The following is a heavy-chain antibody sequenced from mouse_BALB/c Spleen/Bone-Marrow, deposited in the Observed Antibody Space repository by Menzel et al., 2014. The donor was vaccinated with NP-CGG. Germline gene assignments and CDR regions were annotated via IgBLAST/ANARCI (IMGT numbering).Heavy chain of an antibody. CDR2: IRNTANGYTT. D-gene: IGHD2-4*01. J-gene: IGHJ3*01. V-gene: IGHV7-3*02. CDR1: GFTFTAYY. Sequence: EVQGVESGGGLVQPGGSLRLSCATSGFTFTAYYMSWVRQPPGKALECLGFIRNTANGYTTDYSASVKGRFTISRDNSQSILYRQMNTLRAEDSAPYDSARDAIYYEYERSLVYWGQGTLVTVSA. CDR3: ARDAIYYEYERSLVY.